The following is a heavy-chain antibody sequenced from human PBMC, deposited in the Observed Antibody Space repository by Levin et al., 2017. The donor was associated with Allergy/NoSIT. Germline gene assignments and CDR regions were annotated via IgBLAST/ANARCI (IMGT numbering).Heavy chain of an antibody. CDR2: ISGTSSAI. CDR1: GFTFRDYY. V-gene: IGHV3-11*05. CDR3: ARGPLAGAAHY. Sequence: SCAASGFTFRDYYMSWIRQAPGKGLELVSYISGTSSAIIYADSVKGRFTISRDNAQNSLYLQMNSLRAEDTAVYFCARGPLAGAAHYWGQGTLVTVSS. D-gene: IGHD6-13*01. J-gene: IGHJ4*02.